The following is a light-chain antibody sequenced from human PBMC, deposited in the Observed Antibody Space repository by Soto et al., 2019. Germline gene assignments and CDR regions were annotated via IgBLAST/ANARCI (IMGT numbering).Light chain of an antibody. CDR1: ESVSNN. CDR3: QQYNKWPHT. J-gene: IGKJ4*01. CDR2: GAS. V-gene: IGKV3-15*01. Sequence: EIVLTQSPATLSVSQGERATLSCRASESVSNNLAWYQQKPGQAPRLLIFGASARPTGIPARFSGSGSGTEFPLTISSLQSEDFAVYYCQQYNKWPHTFGGGTKVEIK.